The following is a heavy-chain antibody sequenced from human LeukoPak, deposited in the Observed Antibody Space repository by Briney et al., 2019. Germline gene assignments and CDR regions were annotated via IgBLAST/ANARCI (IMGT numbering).Heavy chain of an antibody. CDR1: GFTFSSHW. Sequence: GGSLRLSCAASGFTFSSHWMNWVRQAPGKGLEWVANIKEDGREKYYVDSVKGRFTISRDNAKNSLCLQMNSLRAEDTAIYYCAKGRQWELPLDYWGQGTLVTVSS. D-gene: IGHD1-26*01. CDR2: IKEDGREK. J-gene: IGHJ4*02. CDR3: AKGRQWELPLDY. V-gene: IGHV3-7*05.